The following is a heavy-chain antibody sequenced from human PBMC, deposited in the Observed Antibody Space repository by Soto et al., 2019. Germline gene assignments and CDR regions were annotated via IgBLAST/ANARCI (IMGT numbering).Heavy chain of an antibody. CDR1: VFTFSSYA. CDR2: ISGSGGST. CDR3: AKGRESSGSYRPFDY. V-gene: IGHV3-23*01. Sequence: WWSLRLSCSASVFTFSSYAMSWFRQAPGKGLEWVSAISGSGGSTNYADSVKGRFTISRDNSKNTLYLQMNSLRAEDTAVYYCAKGRESSGSYRPFDYWGQGALVTVSS. J-gene: IGHJ4*02. D-gene: IGHD3-22*01.